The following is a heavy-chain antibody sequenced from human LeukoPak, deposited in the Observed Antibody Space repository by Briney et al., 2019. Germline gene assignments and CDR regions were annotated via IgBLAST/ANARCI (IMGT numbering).Heavy chain of an antibody. CDR2: IKQDGSEK. CDR1: GFTFSSYW. Sequence: GGSLRLSCAASGFTFSSYWMSWVRQAPGKGLEWVANIKQDGSEKSYVDSVKGRFAISRDNAENSLYLQMNSLRAEDTAVYFCARDMTGYCTSSSCFGGLCDYWGQGTLVTVSS. J-gene: IGHJ4*02. V-gene: IGHV3-7*01. CDR3: ARDMTGYCTSSSCFGGLCDY. D-gene: IGHD2-2*01.